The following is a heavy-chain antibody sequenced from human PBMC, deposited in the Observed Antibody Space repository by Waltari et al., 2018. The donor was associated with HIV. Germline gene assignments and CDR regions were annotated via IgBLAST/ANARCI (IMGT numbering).Heavy chain of an antibody. V-gene: IGHV4-38-2*02. CDR3: ARESGLTIFGVVSSRWFDP. J-gene: IGHJ5*02. Sequence: QVQLQESGPGLVKPSETLSPTCTVSGYPISSASYWGWILQPPGTGLEWIGSIYHSGSTYYNPSLKSRVTISVDTSKNQFSLKLSSVTAADTAVYYCARESGLTIFGVVSSRWFDPWGQGTLVTVSS. CDR1: GYPISSASY. D-gene: IGHD3-3*01. CDR2: IYHSGST.